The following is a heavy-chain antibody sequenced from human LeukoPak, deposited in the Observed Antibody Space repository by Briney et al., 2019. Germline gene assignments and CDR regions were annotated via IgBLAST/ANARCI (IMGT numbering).Heavy chain of an antibody. Sequence: GGSLRLSCAASGFTFSSYAMHWVRQAPGKGLEWVAVISYEYYADSVKGRFTISRDNSKYTLYLQMNSLRAGDTAVYYCARPGIAVADQYYFDYWGQGTLVTVSS. D-gene: IGHD6-19*01. CDR3: ARPGIAVADQYYFDY. J-gene: IGHJ4*02. CDR1: GFTFSSYA. V-gene: IGHV3-30*04. CDR2: ISYE.